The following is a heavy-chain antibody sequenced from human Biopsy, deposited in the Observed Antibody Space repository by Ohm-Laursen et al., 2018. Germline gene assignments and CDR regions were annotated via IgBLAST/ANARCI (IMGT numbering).Heavy chain of an antibody. CDR1: SGSFSSNY. D-gene: IGHD2-8*01. Sequence: SETLSLTCAVYSGSFSSNYWTWIRQPPGKGLEWIGEITQSGYTNYNPSLKSRVTLSLYTAKNQFSLKRGSLTAADTAVYYCASRLYGPNPIDYWGQGTLVTVSS. CDR3: ASRLYGPNPIDY. V-gene: IGHV4-34*01. J-gene: IGHJ4*02. CDR2: ITQSGYT.